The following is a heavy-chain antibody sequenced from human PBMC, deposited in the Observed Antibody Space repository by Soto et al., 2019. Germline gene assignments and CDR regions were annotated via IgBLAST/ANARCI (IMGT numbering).Heavy chain of an antibody. CDR3: ARRRIVPTTNFDY. CDR2: IFHTGAT. Sequence: PSETLSLTCTFSGDSISSSSFYWGWIRQPPGKGLEWIGHIFHTGATYQNPTLKSRLRMSVDTSKNQFSLNLNSVTATDTAVYYCARRRIVPTTNFDYWGQGTLVTVSS. D-gene: IGHD1-26*01. J-gene: IGHJ4*02. CDR1: GDSISSSSFY. V-gene: IGHV4-39*01.